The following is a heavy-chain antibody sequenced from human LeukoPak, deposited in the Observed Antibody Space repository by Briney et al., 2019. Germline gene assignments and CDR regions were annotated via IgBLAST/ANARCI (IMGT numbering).Heavy chain of an antibody. Sequence: GRSLRLSCAASGFTFDDSAMHWVRQRPGKGLEWVSSISTSSSYIYYADSMKGRFTISRDNAKNSLYLQMNSLRAEDTAVYYCARVEGNIVTTTEGYFDYWGQGTLVTVSS. V-gene: IGHV3-21*01. J-gene: IGHJ4*02. D-gene: IGHD5-12*01. CDR1: GFTFDDSA. CDR3: ARVEGNIVTTTEGYFDY. CDR2: ISTSSSYI.